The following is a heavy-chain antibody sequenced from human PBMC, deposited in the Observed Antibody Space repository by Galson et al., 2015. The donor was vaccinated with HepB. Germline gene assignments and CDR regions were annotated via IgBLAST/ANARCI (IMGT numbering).Heavy chain of an antibody. D-gene: IGHD6-6*01. CDR1: GGSITSHS. Sequence: TLSLTCIASGGSITSHSWSWIRQPAGKGLEWIGRIYSSGSTNYNPSLKSRVTMSVDTSKNQFSLKLRSVTAADTAVYYCARGYSSSSRGILYWGQGTLVTVSS. J-gene: IGHJ4*02. CDR2: IYSSGST. CDR3: ARGYSSSSRGILY. V-gene: IGHV4-4*07.